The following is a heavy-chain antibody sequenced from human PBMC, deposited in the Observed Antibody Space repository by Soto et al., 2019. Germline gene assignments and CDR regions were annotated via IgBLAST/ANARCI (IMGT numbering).Heavy chain of an antibody. CDR1: GYTLTSYG. Sequence: ASVKVSCKASGYTLTSYGISWVRQAPGQGLEWMGWISAYNGNTNYAQKLQGRVTMTTDTSTSTAYMELRSLRSDDTAVYYCARDRRPITIFGVVISGYYTDVWGKGTTVTVSS. D-gene: IGHD3-3*01. V-gene: IGHV1-18*01. CDR2: ISAYNGNT. J-gene: IGHJ6*03. CDR3: ARDRRPITIFGVVISGYYTDV.